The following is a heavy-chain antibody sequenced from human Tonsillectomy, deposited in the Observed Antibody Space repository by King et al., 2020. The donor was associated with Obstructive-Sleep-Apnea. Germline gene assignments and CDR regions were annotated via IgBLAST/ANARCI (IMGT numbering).Heavy chain of an antibody. V-gene: IGHV3-33*01. CDR1: GVIFSSHA. CDR2: IWYDGNRK. CDR3: ARDENDSAIEWFFDY. J-gene: IGHJ4*02. D-gene: IGHD3-3*01. Sequence: VQLVESGGGVVQPGRSQRLSCAASGVIFSSHAMHWVRQAPGKGLEWVAVIWYDGNRKYYADSVEGRFTISRDNSKNTLYLQMNSLRAEDTAVYYCARDENDSAIEWFFDYWGQGTLVTVSS.